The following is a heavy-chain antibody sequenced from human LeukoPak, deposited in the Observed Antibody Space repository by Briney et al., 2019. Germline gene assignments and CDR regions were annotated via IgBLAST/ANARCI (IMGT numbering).Heavy chain of an antibody. J-gene: IGHJ4*02. Sequence: GASVKVSCKASGGTFSSYAISWVRQAPGHGLEWMGIVNPGGRIATYAQKFQGRVTMTRDTSTSTLYIELTSLRSEDTAVYYCTRDSYNDYYFDYWGQGTLVTVSS. CDR2: VNPGGRIA. V-gene: IGHV1-46*01. CDR1: GGTFSSYA. D-gene: IGHD5-24*01. CDR3: TRDSYNDYYFDY.